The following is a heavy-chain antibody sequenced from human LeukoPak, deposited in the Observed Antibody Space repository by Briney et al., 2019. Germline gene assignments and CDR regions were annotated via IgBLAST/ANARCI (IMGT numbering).Heavy chain of an antibody. CDR2: ISAHTGHT. D-gene: IGHD5-18*01. Sequence: ASVKVFCKASGYTFSSYGVTWVRQAPGQGLEWMGWISAHTGHTSYAQKLQDRITMTTDTSTSTAYMELRSLRSDDTAVYFCARASGYSYGPRDYWGQGTLVTVSS. CDR3: ARASGYSYGPRDY. J-gene: IGHJ4*02. V-gene: IGHV1-18*01. CDR1: GYTFSSYG.